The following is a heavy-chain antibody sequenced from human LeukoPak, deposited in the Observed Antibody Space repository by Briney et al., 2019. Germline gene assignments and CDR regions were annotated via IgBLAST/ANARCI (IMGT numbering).Heavy chain of an antibody. Sequence: GGSLRLSCAASGFTFSSYGMHWVRQAPGKGLEWVSAISGSGGSTYYADSVKGRFTISRDNSKNTLYLQMNSLRAEDTAVYYCAKVAIPYSSSGWYYFDYWGQGTLVTVSS. V-gene: IGHV3-23*01. J-gene: IGHJ4*02. CDR2: ISGSGGST. CDR3: AKVAIPYSSSGWYYFDY. D-gene: IGHD6-19*01. CDR1: GFTFSSYG.